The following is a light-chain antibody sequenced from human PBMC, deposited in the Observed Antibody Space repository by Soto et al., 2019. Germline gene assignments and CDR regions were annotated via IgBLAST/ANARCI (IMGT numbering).Light chain of an antibody. V-gene: IGKV3-20*01. CDR2: GAS. Sequence: EIVLTQSPGTLSLSPGERATLSSRASQRVSSSYLAWYQQNPGQAPSHPIHGASSRATGIPDRFSGSGSGADFTLTISRLEPEDFAVYYCQQYGSSPWTVGQGTKVEIK. CDR3: QQYGSSPWT. CDR1: QRVSSSY. J-gene: IGKJ1*01.